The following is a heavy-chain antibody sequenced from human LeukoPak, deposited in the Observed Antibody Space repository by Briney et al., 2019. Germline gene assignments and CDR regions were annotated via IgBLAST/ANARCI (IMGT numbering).Heavy chain of an antibody. Sequence: ASVKVSCKASGYTFTSYGISWVRQAPGQGLEWMGWISAYNSNTNYAQKLQGRVTMTTDTSTSTAYMELRSLRSDDTAVYYCARGVRDIVVVPAAIDAFDIWGQGTMVTVSS. CDR2: ISAYNSNT. D-gene: IGHD2-2*01. V-gene: IGHV1-18*01. J-gene: IGHJ3*02. CDR1: GYTFTSYG. CDR3: ARGVRDIVVVPAAIDAFDI.